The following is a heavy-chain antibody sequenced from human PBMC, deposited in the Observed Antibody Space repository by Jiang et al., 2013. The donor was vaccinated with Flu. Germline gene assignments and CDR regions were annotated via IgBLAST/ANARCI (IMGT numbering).Heavy chain of an antibody. CDR2: FIKLGKP. CDR3: ARGREDPYYSYYGLDV. CDR1: GDSIRRLP. J-gene: IGHJ6*04. V-gene: IGHV4-59*01. Sequence: SGDSIRRLPLELDPAGPTGRDWSGLVIFIKLGKPTSNPTLKSRVTMSVDTSKNQFSLKVSPVTATDTAVYFCARGREDPYYSYYGLDVWGRGTTVTVSS.